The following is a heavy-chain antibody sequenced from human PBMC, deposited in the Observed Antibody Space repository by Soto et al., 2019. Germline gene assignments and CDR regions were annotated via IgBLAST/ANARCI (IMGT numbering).Heavy chain of an antibody. CDR2: ISGNGGST. Sequence: EVQLVESGGNLAQPRGSLRLSCAASGFTFSTYPMHWVRQGPGTGVEYVAGISGNGGSTHYANSVKGRFTISRDNSKSTLYLQMGSLRAEDMAVYYCARDYCPGGVCYTIFDYWGQGTLVTVSS. V-gene: IGHV3-64*01. CDR3: ARDYCPGGVCYTIFDY. J-gene: IGHJ4*02. CDR1: GFTFSTYP. D-gene: IGHD2-8*02.